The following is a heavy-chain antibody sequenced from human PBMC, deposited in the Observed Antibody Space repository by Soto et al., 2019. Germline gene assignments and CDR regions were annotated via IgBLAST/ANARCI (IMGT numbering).Heavy chain of an antibody. CDR1: GGSISGGVGGLYY. CDR2: IYDSGST. V-gene: IGHV4-30-4*01. J-gene: IGHJ2*01. CDR3: AREVIPLTTDWYFDL. D-gene: IGHD4-17*01. Sequence: QLQLRESGPGLVKPSETLSLTCTVSGGSISGGVGGLYYWSWIHQPPGKGLEWIGYIYDSGSTYYTPSLKSRVTISVDTSKNQFSLRLSSVAAADTAVYYCAREVIPLTTDWYFDLWGRGTLVTVSS.